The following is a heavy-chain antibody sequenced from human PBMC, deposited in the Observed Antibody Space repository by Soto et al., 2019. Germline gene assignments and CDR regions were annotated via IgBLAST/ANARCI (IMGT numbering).Heavy chain of an antibody. D-gene: IGHD3-10*01. J-gene: IGHJ5*02. CDR3: AKHLWFRESVFDP. V-gene: IGHV3-23*01. CDR2: IRGSAGNA. CDR1: GFTFSSYG. Sequence: EVQLLESGGGLVQPGGSLRLSCAGTGFTFSSYGMSWVRQAPGKGLEWVSTIRGSAGNANYADSVKGRFTISRDDSTNTVHLQMNSLRPVDTAVYYCAKHLWFRESVFDPWGQGTLVVVSS.